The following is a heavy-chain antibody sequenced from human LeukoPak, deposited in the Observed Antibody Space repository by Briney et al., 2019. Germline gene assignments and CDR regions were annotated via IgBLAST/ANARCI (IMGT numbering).Heavy chain of an antibody. CDR2: INHSGST. CDR1: GGSFSGYY. J-gene: IGHJ5*02. Sequence: SETLSLTCAVYGGSFSGYYWSWIRQPPGKGLEWIGEINHSGSTNYNPSLKSRVTISVDTSKNQFSLKLSSVTAADTAVYYCARSPPGIVGATAYWFDPWGQRTLVTVSS. V-gene: IGHV4-34*01. D-gene: IGHD1-26*01. CDR3: ARSPPGIVGATAYWFDP.